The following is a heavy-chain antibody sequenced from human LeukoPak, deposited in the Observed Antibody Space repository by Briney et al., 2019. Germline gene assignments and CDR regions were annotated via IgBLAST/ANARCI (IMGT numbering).Heavy chain of an antibody. CDR1: GYTFTSYG. Sequence: GASVKVSCKASGYTFTSYGISWVRQAPGQGLEWMGWISAYNGNTNYAQKLQGRVTMTTDTSTSTAYMELRSLRSDDTAVYYCARGPEYMVRGVIGSYWGQGTLVTVSS. V-gene: IGHV1-18*01. CDR3: ARGPEYMVRGVIGSY. J-gene: IGHJ4*02. D-gene: IGHD3-10*01. CDR2: ISAYNGNT.